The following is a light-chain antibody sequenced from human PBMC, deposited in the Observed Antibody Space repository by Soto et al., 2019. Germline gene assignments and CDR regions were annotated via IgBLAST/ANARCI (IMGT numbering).Light chain of an antibody. CDR2: GAS. V-gene: IGKV3-20*01. CDR3: QQYGSSGT. Sequence: EIVLPQSPAPLSLSPGERSTLSCRASQSVSNYLAWYQQKPGQAPRLLIYGASNRATGIPDRFSGSGSGTDFTLTISRLEPEDIAVYYCQQYGSSGTFGQGTKVDIK. J-gene: IGKJ1*01. CDR1: QSVSNY.